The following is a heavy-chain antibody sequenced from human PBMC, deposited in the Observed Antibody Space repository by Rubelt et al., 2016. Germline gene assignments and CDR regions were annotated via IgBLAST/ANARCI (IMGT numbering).Heavy chain of an antibody. CDR1: GYTFTSYG. D-gene: IGHD5-18*01. V-gene: IGHV1-69*06. J-gene: IGHJ5*02. CDR3: ARVGTAMVTT. Sequence: QVQLVQSGAEVKKPGASVKVSCKASGYTFTSYGISWVRQAPGQGLEWMGEFIPIVGTSNYAQKFQGRVTISADKAAGTVYMDLSSLRSEDTAVYYCARVGTAMVTTWGQGTLVTVSS. CDR2: FIPIVGTS.